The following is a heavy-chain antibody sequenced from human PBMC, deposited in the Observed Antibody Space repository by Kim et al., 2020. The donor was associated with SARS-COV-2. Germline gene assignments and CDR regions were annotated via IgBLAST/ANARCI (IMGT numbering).Heavy chain of an antibody. J-gene: IGHJ4*02. CDR2: IHPNSGDT. Sequence: ASVMVSCKVSGYTFTGYYLHWVRQAPGQGLEWMGWIHPNSGDTTSAQKFQGRVAMTRDTSISTAYMELTRLTSDDTAVYYCTREDFWGQGTLVTVSS. V-gene: IGHV1-2*02. CDR1: GYTFTGYY. CDR3: TREDF.